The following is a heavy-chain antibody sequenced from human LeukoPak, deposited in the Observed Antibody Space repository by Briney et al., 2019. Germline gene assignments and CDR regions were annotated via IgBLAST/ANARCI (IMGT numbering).Heavy chain of an antibody. Sequence: SETLSLTCIVSDDSISSSSYYWGWIRQPPGKGLGCIGSIYYSGSTYYNPSLKNRVTISVDTSKSQFYLKVDSVTAADTAVYFCARHGYSGHGKFDYWGQGTLVTVSS. CDR1: DDSISSSSYY. V-gene: IGHV4-39*01. CDR2: IYYSGST. J-gene: IGHJ4*02. D-gene: IGHD5-12*01. CDR3: ARHGYSGHGKFDY.